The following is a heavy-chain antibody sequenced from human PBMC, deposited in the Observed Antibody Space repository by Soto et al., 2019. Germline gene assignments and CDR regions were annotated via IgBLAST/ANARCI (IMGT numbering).Heavy chain of an antibody. CDR1: GYTFTSYA. D-gene: IGHD1-26*01. J-gene: IGHJ4*02. V-gene: IGHV1-3*05. CDR3: ASSGSYWGIDY. CDR2: INAGNGNT. Sequence: QVQLVQSGAEEKKPGASVKVSCKASGYTFTSYAMNWVRQAPGQRLEWMGWINAGNGNTKYSQKFQGRVTITRDTSASTAYMELSSLRSEDTAVYYCASSGSYWGIDYWGQGTLVTVSS.